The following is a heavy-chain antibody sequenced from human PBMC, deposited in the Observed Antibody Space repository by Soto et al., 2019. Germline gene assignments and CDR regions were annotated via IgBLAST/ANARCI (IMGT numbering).Heavy chain of an antibody. CDR3: AREKDGYNYDY. Sequence: VASVKVSCKASGGTFSSYAISWVRQAPGQGLEWMGGIIPIFGTANYAQKFQGRVTITADESTSTAYMELSSLRSEDTAVYYCAREKDGYNYDYWGQGTLVTVSS. CDR2: IIPIFGTA. J-gene: IGHJ4*02. D-gene: IGHD5-12*01. V-gene: IGHV1-69*13. CDR1: GGTFSSYA.